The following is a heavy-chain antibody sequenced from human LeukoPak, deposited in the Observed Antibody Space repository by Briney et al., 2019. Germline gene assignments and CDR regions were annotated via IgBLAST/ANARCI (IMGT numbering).Heavy chain of an antibody. D-gene: IGHD6-19*01. CDR2: IYDSGST. CDR3: ARVARYSSPDY. J-gene: IGHJ4*02. V-gene: IGHV4-4*02. CDR1: GGSISSTNW. Sequence: SETLSLTCAVSGGSISSTNWWSWVRQPPGKGLEWIGEIYDSGSTNYSPSLKSRVTISVDKSKNQFSLKVHSVTAADTAVYYCARVARYSSPDYWGQGTLVTVSS.